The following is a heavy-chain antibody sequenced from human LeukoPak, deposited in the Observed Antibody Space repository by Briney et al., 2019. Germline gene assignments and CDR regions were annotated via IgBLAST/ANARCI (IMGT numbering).Heavy chain of an antibody. CDR2: ISGSGGST. D-gene: IGHD3-16*01. CDR3: AKDDDWGRYKD. V-gene: IGHV3-23*01. Sequence: PGGSLRLSCAASGFTFSSYAMSWVRQAPGKGLEWVSAISGSGGSTYYADPVKGRFTISRDNSKNTVSLQMDSLRGEDTAVYYCAKDDDWGRYKDWGQGTLVTVSS. CDR1: GFTFSSYA. J-gene: IGHJ1*01.